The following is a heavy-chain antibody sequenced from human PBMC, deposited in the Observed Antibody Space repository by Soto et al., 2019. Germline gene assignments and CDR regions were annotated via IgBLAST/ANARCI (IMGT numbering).Heavy chain of an antibody. CDR3: ARSGSGSGWL. V-gene: IGHV4-61*01. CDR2: IYYSGST. Sequence: ETLSLTCTVSCGSVSSGRFYWSLIRQPPGKGLEWIGYIYYSGSTQYNPSLRSRVTISVDTSKNQFSLKLTSVTAADTAVYYCARSGSGSGWLGGQGTLVTVSS. D-gene: IGHD6-19*01. CDR1: CGSVSSGRFY. J-gene: IGHJ4*02.